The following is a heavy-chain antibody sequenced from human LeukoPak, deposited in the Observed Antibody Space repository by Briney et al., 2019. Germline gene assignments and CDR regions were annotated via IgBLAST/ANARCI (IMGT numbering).Heavy chain of an antibody. CDR2: ISGSGGST. CDR3: AKSDYYDSSGYYYGSDY. CDR1: GFTFSSYA. Sequence: GSLRLSCAASGFTFSSYAMTWVRRAPGKGLGWVSGISGSGGSTYYSDSVKGRFTISRDNSKNTLYVQMNSLRAEDTAVYYCAKSDYYDSSGYYYGSDYWGQGTLVTVSS. V-gene: IGHV3-23*01. J-gene: IGHJ4*02. D-gene: IGHD3-22*01.